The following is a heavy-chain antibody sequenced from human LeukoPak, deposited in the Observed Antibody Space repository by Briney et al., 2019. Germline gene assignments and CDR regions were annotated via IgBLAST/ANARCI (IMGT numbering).Heavy chain of an antibody. CDR3: ARETSQKGAHYMDV. J-gene: IGHJ6*03. CDR1: GYSISRGYY. Sequence: SETLSLTCTVSGYSISRGYYWGWIRHPPGKGLGWIGIIYHSGSTSYNPSLKSRVTISVYTSKNQSTLKLSSLTAADTAVYYCARETSQKGAHYMDVWGKGTTITISS. V-gene: IGHV4-38-2*02. D-gene: IGHD3-16*01. CDR2: IYHSGST.